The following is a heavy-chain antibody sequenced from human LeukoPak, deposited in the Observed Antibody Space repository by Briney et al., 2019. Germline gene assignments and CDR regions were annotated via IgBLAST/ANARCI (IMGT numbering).Heavy chain of an antibody. D-gene: IGHD6-19*01. Sequence: GGSLRLSCAASGFTFSSYGMHWVRQAPGKGLEWVAVISYDGSNKYYADSVKGRFTISRDNSKNTLYLQMNSLRAEDTAVYYCAKDGHSSGWYSNPDYYYYYMDVWGKGTTVTVSS. CDR2: ISYDGSNK. V-gene: IGHV3-30*18. CDR3: AKDGHSSGWYSNPDYYYYYMDV. CDR1: GFTFSSYG. J-gene: IGHJ6*03.